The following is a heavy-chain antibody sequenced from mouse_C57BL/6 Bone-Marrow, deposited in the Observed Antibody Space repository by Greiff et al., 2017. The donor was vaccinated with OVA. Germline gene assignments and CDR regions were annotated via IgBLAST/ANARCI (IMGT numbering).Heavy chain of an antibody. J-gene: IGHJ1*03. CDR3: ARQGPFRYFDV. CDR2: ISNGGGST. CDR1: GFTFSDYY. Sequence: EVKLVESGGGLVQPGGSLKLSCAASGFTFSDYYMYWVRQTPEKRLEWVAYISNGGGSTYYPDTVKGRFTISRDNAKNTLYLQMSRLKSEDTAMYYCARQGPFRYFDVWGTGTTVTVSS. V-gene: IGHV5-12*01.